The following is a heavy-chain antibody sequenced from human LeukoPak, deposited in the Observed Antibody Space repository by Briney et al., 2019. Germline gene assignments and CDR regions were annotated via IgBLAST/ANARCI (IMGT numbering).Heavy chain of an antibody. CDR1: GGSISSGGYY. CDR2: IYYSGST. J-gene: IGHJ4*02. Sequence: PSETLSLTCTVSGGSISSGGYYWSWIRQHPGKGLEWIGYIYYSGSTYYNPSLKSRVTISVDTSKNQFSLKLSSVTAADTAVYYCARTYDDSHFDYWGQGTLVTVSS. CDR3: ARTYDDSHFDY. D-gene: IGHD3-16*01. V-gene: IGHV4-31*03.